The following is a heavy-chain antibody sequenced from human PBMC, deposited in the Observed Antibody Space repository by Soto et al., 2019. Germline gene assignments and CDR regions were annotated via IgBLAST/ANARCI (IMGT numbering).Heavy chain of an antibody. J-gene: IGHJ4*02. Sequence: QVQLHESGPGLVRPSQTLSLTCNVSGGSISTAAYYWSWIRQPPGKGLEWIGYIYYRGSTYYNPSLESRVAISMDTSKNQFSLNLTSVTAADTAVDLCVSDYDSGCYFGYWGQGTLVTVSS. V-gene: IGHV4-30-4*01. CDR2: IYYRGST. D-gene: IGHD3-22*01. CDR1: GGSISTAAYY. CDR3: VSDYDSGCYFGY.